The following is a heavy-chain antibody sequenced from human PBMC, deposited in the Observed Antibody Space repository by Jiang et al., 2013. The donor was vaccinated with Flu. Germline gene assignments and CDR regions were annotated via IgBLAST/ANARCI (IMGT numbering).Heavy chain of an antibody. J-gene: IGHJ4*02. Sequence: WVRQMPGKGLEWMGIIYPGDSDTRYSPSFQGQVTISADKSISTAYLQWSSLKASDTAMYYCARIFPDSSGYGDYWGQGTLVTVSS. CDR3: ARIFPDSSGYGDY. CDR2: IYPGDSDT. D-gene: IGHD3-22*01. V-gene: IGHV5-51*01.